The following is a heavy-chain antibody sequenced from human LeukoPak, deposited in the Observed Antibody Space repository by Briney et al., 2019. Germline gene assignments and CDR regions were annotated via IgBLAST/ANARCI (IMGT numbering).Heavy chain of an antibody. D-gene: IGHD3-22*01. CDR2: ISSNGGST. V-gene: IGHV3-64*01. CDR3: ARAARYDSSGYYSSPYYFDY. CDR1: GFTFSSYG. Sequence: TGGSLRLSCAASGFTFSSYGMHWVRQAPGKGLEYVSAISSNGGSTYYANSVKGRFTISGDNSKNTLYLQMGSLRAEDMAVYYCARAARYDSSGYYSSPYYFDYWGQGTLVTVSS. J-gene: IGHJ4*02.